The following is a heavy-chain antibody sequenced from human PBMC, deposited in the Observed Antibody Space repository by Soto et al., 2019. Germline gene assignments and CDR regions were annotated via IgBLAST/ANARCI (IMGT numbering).Heavy chain of an antibody. CDR3: GRVVNSYVPYYYYGMEV. D-gene: IGHD3-10*02. CDR2: IYSGGST. Sequence: PGGSLRLSCAASGFTVSSNYMSRVRQAPGKGLEWVSVIYSGGSTYYADSVKGRFTISRDNSKNTLYLQMNSLRAEDTAVYYCGRVVNSYVPYYYYGMEVWGQGTTAT. V-gene: IGHV3-66*01. J-gene: IGHJ6*02. CDR1: GFTVSSNY.